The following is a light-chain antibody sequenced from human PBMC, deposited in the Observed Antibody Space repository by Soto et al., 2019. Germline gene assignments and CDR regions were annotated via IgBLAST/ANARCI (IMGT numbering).Light chain of an antibody. CDR2: YKSDSDK. J-gene: IGLJ2*01. CDR1: SGINVGTYR. V-gene: IGLV5-45*03. Sequence: QPVLTQPSSLSASPGASASLTCTLRSGINVGTYRIYWYQQKPGSPPQYLLRYKSDSDKQQGSGVPSRFSGSKDASANAGILLISGLPSEDEDDYYCMIWHNSAVVFGGGTKLTVL. CDR3: MIWHNSAVV.